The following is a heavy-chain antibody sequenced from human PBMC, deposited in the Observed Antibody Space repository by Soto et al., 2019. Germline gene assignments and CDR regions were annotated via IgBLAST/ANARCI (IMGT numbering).Heavy chain of an antibody. CDR3: ARPDYYDSSGYYSFDY. J-gene: IGHJ4*02. V-gene: IGHV1-69*13. CDR1: GGTFSSYA. D-gene: IGHD3-22*01. CDR2: IIPIFGTA. Sequence: EASVKVSCKASGGTFSSYAISWVRQAPGQGLEWMGGIIPIFGTANYAQKFQGRVTITADESTSTAYMELSSLRSEDTAVYYCARPDYYDSSGYYSFDYWGQGTLVTVS.